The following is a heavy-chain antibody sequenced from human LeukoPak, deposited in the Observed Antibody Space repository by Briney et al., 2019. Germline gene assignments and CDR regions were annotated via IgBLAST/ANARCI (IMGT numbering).Heavy chain of an antibody. CDR1: GGSFSGYY. J-gene: IGHJ4*02. CDR3: ARGGRTPQDY. CDR2: IYYSGST. Sequence: SETLSLTCAVYGGSFSGYYWSWIRQPPGKGLEWIGYIYYSGSTNYNPSLKSRVTISVDTSKNQFSLKLSSVTAADTAVYYCARGGRTPQDYWGQGTLVTVSS. V-gene: IGHV4-59*01. D-gene: IGHD2-15*01.